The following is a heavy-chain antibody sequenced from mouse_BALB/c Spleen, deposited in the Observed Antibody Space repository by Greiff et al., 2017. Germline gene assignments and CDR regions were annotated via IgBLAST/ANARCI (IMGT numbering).Heavy chain of an antibody. V-gene: IGHV5-6-5*01. CDR2: ISSGGST. D-gene: IGHD1-1*01. CDR1: GFTFSSYA. J-gene: IGHJ3*01. Sequence: EVKLEESGGGLVKPGGSLKLSCAASGFTFSSYAMSWVRQTPEKRLEWVASISSGGSTYYPDSVKGRFTISRDNARNILYLQMSSLRSEDTAMYYCARGDYYGSSSFAYWGQGTLVTVSA. CDR3: ARGDYYGSSSFAY.